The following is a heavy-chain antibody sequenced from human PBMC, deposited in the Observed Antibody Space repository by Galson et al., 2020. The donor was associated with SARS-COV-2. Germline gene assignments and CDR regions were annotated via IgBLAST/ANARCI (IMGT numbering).Heavy chain of an antibody. CDR3: VTSSIAARPDY. D-gene: IGHD6-6*01. V-gene: IGHV3-11*01. Sequence: GQGLEWVSYISPSGSVTYYADSVKGRFTISRDNAQNTLYLQMNSLRVDDTAVYYCVTSSIAARPDYWGQGTLVTVSS. J-gene: IGHJ4*02. CDR2: ISPSGSVT.